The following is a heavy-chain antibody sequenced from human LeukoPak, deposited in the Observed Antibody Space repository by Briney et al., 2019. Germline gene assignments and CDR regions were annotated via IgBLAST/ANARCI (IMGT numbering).Heavy chain of an antibody. CDR1: GFEFSDYG. V-gene: IGHV3-21*01. D-gene: IGHD1-26*01. Sequence: GGSLRLSCEASGFEFSDYGMNWVRQTPGSGLEWVSSIGSSGDDIYYADSVKGRFTISRDNSKNTLYLQMNSLRAEDTAVYYCAKDRGRGNYFDYWGQGTLVTVSS. CDR3: AKDRGRGNYFDY. J-gene: IGHJ4*02. CDR2: IGSSGDDI.